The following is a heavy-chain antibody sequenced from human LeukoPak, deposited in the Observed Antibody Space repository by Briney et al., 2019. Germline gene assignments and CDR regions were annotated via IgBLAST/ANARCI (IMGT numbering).Heavy chain of an antibody. D-gene: IGHD3-22*01. CDR2: ISGSGGGT. CDR1: GFTFSSYA. V-gene: IGHV3-23*01. Sequence: RTGGSLRLSCAASGFTFSSYAMSWVRQAPGKGLEWVSTISGSGGGTYYADSVKGRFTISRDNSKNTLFLQMNSLRAEDTAVYYCAKGATVVVVTTIQYWGQGTLVTVSS. CDR3: AKGATVVVVTTIQY. J-gene: IGHJ1*01.